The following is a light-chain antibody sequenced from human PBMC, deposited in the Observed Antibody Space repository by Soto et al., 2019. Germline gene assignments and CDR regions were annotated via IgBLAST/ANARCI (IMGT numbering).Light chain of an antibody. Sequence: EIVLTQSPGTLSLSPGERATLSCRASQSVSSSYLAWYQQKPGQAPRLLIYGASSRAPGIPDRFSGSGSGTEFTLTISRLEPEDFAVYYCQQYGSPPGWTFGQGTKVEIK. CDR1: QSVSSSY. V-gene: IGKV3-20*01. CDR2: GAS. J-gene: IGKJ1*01. CDR3: QQYGSPPGWT.